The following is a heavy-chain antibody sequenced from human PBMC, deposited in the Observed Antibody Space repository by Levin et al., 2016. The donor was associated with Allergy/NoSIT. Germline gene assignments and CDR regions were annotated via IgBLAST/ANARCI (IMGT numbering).Heavy chain of an antibody. Sequence: GESLKISCAASGFTFSNNWMSWVRQAPGRGLEWVGYIRTDGSETYYMDSVKGRFTISRDNAKSSLYLQMNSLRAEDTAVYYCVRDRRWESLEDRNEDWGQGTLVTVSS. V-gene: IGHV3-7*03. CDR1: GFTFSNNW. CDR3: VRDRRWESLEDRNED. CDR2: IRTDGSET. D-gene: IGHD1-26*01. J-gene: IGHJ1*01.